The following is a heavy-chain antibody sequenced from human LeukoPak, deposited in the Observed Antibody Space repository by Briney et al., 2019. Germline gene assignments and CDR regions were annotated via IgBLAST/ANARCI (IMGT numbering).Heavy chain of an antibody. CDR2: ISGRSTFT. CDR3: ARARQEALGTGAFDI. D-gene: IGHD3-10*01. V-gene: IGHV3-11*05. J-gene: IGHJ3*02. Sequence: GGSLRLSCAASGFTFSDYYMSWVRQAPGKGLEWVSYISGRSTFTKYADSVKGRFTISRDNAKNSLYLQMNTLRAEDTALYSCARARQEALGTGAFDIWGQGTMVTVSS. CDR1: GFTFSDYY.